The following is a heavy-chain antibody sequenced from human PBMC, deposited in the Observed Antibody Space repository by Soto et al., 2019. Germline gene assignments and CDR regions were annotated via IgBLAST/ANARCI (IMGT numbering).Heavy chain of an antibody. V-gene: IGHV3-11*06. CDR3: ARDRLAVAGTGSYYYYGMDV. D-gene: IGHD6-19*01. J-gene: IGHJ6*02. Sequence: GGSLRLSCAASGFTFSDYYMSWIRQAPGKGLEWVSYISSSSSYTNYADSVKGRFTISRDNAKNSLSLQMNSLRAEDTAVYYCARDRLAVAGTGSYYYYGMDVWGQGTTVTVSS. CDR2: ISSSSSYT. CDR1: GFTFSDYY.